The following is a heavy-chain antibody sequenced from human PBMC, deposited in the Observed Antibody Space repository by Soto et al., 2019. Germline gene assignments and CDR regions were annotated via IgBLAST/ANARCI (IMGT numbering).Heavy chain of an antibody. CDR3: AKGGLLYDKSFIDH. Sequence: PGGSLRLSCTTSGFTFTTHAMSWVRQAPGKGLEWVAAVSGSGGGTYYADSVRGRFTVSRDISRNTLYLQMNSLRADDTATYYCAKGGLLYDKSFIDHCGQGTQVTVSS. CDR2: VSGSGGGT. V-gene: IGHV3-23*01. J-gene: IGHJ4*02. D-gene: IGHD2-8*01. CDR1: GFTFTTHA.